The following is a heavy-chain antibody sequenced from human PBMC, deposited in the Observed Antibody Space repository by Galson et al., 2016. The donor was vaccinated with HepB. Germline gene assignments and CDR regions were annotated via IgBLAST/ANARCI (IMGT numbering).Heavy chain of an antibody. CDR2: IWNDGSHE. J-gene: IGHJ4*02. CDR3: VRSDSGSYTD. D-gene: IGHD1-26*01. V-gene: IGHV3-33*01. Sequence: SLRISCAAGGFTFTTYGMNWVREAPGKGLEWVSTIWNDGSHESSADSVKGRFIISRDNSKNMLYLQMSSLRVGDTAVYYCVRSDSGSYTDWGQGAQVIVSS. CDR1: GFTFTTYG.